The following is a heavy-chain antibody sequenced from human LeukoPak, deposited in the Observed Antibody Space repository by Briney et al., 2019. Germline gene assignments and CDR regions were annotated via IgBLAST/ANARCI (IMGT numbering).Heavy chain of an antibody. CDR3: ARDSKSHYYDSSGYLPYFDY. V-gene: IGHV1-2*02. CDR1: GYTFTAYY. CDR2: INPNSGGT. D-gene: IGHD3-22*01. J-gene: IGHJ4*02. Sequence: GASVKVSCKASGYTFTAYYMHWLRQDPGQGLEWMGWINPNSGGTNYPQKFQGRVTMTRDTSISTAYMELSRLTSDDTAVYFCARDSKSHYYDSSGYLPYFDYWGQGTLVTVSS.